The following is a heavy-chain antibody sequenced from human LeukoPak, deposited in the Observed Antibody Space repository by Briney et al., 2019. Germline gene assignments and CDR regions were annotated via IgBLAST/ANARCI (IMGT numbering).Heavy chain of an antibody. CDR2: IYYSGST. CDR3: AREGPLLRYLEG. J-gene: IGHJ4*02. D-gene: IGHD3-9*01. CDR1: GGSISSYY. Sequence: SETLSLTCTASGGSISSYYWSWIRQPPGKGLEWIGYIYYSGSTNYNPSLKSRVTISVDTSKNQFSLKLSSVTAADTAVYYCAREGPLLRYLEGWGQGTLVTVSS. V-gene: IGHV4-59*01.